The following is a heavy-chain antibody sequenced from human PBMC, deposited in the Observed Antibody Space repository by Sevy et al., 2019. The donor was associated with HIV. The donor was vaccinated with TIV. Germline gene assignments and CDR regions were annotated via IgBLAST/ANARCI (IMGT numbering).Heavy chain of an antibody. CDR1: GFTFSSYA. CDR2: IDGKGRST. D-gene: IGHD2-2*01. CDR3: AKTVNSGGGVVPAANYYYYGMDV. J-gene: IGHJ6*02. V-gene: IGHV3-23*01. Sequence: GESLKISCAASGFTFSSYAMGWVRQAPGKGLEWVSAIDGKGRSTHYADSVKGRFTISRDNSKNTLYLQMNSLRAEDTAVYYCAKTVNSGGGVVPAANYYYYGMDVWGQGTTVTVSS.